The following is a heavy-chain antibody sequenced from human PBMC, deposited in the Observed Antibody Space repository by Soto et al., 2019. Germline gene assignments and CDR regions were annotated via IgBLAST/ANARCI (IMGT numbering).Heavy chain of an antibody. CDR1: GGSFSGYY. CDR2: IIHSGST. Sequence: QVQLQQWGAGLLKPSETLSLTCAVYGGSFSGYYWSWIRQPPGKGLEWIGEIIHSGSTNYNPSLKSRVTISVDTSKNQFSLKLSSVTAADTAVYYCARVGITMVRAKRNWFDPWGQGTLVTVSS. J-gene: IGHJ5*02. D-gene: IGHD3-10*01. V-gene: IGHV4-34*12. CDR3: ARVGITMVRAKRNWFDP.